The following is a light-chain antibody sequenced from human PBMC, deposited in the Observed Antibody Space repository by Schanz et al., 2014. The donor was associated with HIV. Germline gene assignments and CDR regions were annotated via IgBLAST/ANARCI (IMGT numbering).Light chain of an antibody. CDR3: QQYNNYPLT. CDR2: QAS. J-gene: IGKJ4*01. CDR1: QGLTGW. Sequence: DIQMTQSPSSVSASVGDRVTITCRASQGLTGWLAWYQQKPGKAPSVLIFQASRLKIGVPSRFSGSGSGTEFTLTISSLQPDDIATYYCQQYNNYPLTFGGGTKVEIK. V-gene: IGKV1D-16*01.